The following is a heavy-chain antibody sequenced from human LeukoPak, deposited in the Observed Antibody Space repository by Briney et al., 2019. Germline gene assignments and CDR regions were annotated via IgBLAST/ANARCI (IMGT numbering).Heavy chain of an antibody. CDR1: GYTFTSYD. V-gene: IGHV1-8*01. J-gene: IGHJ4*02. D-gene: IGHD3-16*01. CDR3: ASNLGELGETVFDY. CDR2: MNPNSGNT. Sequence: ASVKVSCKASGYTFTSYDINWVRQATGQGLEWMGWMNPNSGNTGYAQKFQGRVTMTRNTSISTAYMELSSLRSEDTAVYYCASNLGELGETVFDYWGQGTLVTVSS.